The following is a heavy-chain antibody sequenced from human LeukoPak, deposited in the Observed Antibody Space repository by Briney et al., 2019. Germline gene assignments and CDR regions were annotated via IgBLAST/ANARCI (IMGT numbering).Heavy chain of an antibody. V-gene: IGHV4-59*03. Sequence: EPQSLTCTVTGASITPYYSKWTRRPPGKGREYIGHIHYMRTADHTPPLTSRVTLSVETSKHRFPLRLISVAGSDTAVYFSAGAPNEHFFDYCGQGSLLAVPS. CDR2: IHYMRTA. CDR3: AGAPNEHFFDY. J-gene: IGHJ4*02. CDR1: GASITPYY.